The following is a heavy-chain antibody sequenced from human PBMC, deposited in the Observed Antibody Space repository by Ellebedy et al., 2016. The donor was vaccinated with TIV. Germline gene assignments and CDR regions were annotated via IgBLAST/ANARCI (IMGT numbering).Heavy chain of an antibody. V-gene: IGHV3-23*01. CDR2: ISSSGDST. D-gene: IGHD1-1*01. J-gene: IGHJ4*02. Sequence: GGSLRLXXAASGFTFSSYAMSWVRQAPGKGLEWVSSISSSGDSTHYADSVKGRFTMSRDNSQNTLYLQMNSLRADDTAVYYCAKNPLAIDGTIYFDYWGQGALVTVSS. CDR3: AKNPLAIDGTIYFDY. CDR1: GFTFSSYA.